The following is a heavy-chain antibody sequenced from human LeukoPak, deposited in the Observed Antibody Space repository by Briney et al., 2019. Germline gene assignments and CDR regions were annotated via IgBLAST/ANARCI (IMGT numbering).Heavy chain of an antibody. CDR2: IGNAGGT. V-gene: IGHV3-13*01. CDR1: GFIFSDYD. J-gene: IGHJ3*02. Sequence: GGSLRLSCAASGFIFSDYDIHWVRQSTKKTLERVAAIGNAGGTYYSDSVGGRFTISRENAKKSVYLQMNALTAGDTAVYYCARVLTRLGSDAFDIWGQGTMVTVSS. CDR3: ARVLTRLGSDAFDI. D-gene: IGHD3-16*01.